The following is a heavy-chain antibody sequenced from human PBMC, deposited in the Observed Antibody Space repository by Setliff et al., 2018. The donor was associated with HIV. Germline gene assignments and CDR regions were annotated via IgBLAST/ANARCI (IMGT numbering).Heavy chain of an antibody. D-gene: IGHD3-3*01. CDR1: GYSLTSYS. Sequence: ASVKVSCKASGYSLTSYSINWVRQTPGQGLEWMGYINTNTGNPTYAQGFTGRFGFCVDTPVSTAYLQIFSLKTGDTAVYYCTRDHTPPPNYDFWSGQIDLRNIFYYMDVWGTGSPVTVSS. J-gene: IGHJ6*03. CDR3: TRDHTPPPNYDFWSGQIDLRNIFYYMDV. CDR2: INTNTGNP. V-gene: IGHV7-4-1*01.